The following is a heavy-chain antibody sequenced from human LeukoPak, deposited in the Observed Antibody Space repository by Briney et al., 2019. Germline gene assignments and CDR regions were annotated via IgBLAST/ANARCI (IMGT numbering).Heavy chain of an antibody. CDR1: GYTFTSYY. J-gene: IGHJ4*02. CDR3: ATAHDYGPLPFDY. D-gene: IGHD4-17*01. CDR2: INPSGGST. Sequence: GASVKVSCKASGYTFTSYYMHWVRQAPGQGLEWMGIINPSGGSTSYAQKFQGRVTMTEDTSTDTAYMELSSLRSEDTAVYYCATAHDYGPLPFDYWGQGTLVTVSS. V-gene: IGHV1-46*01.